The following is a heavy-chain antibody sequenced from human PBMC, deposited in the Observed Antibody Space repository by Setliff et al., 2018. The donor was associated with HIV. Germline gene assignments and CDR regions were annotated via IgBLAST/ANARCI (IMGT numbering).Heavy chain of an antibody. CDR3: ATLNFPLNWFDP. CDR1: GGSMSSYY. CDR2: IYASGST. Sequence: SETLSLTCAVSGGSMSSYYWSWIRQTPGKGLEWIGYIYASGSTKYNPSLESRVTISVDTSRNQFSVKLSSVTAADTAIYYCATLNFPLNWFDPWGQGTPVTVSS. V-gene: IGHV4-4*08. J-gene: IGHJ5*02.